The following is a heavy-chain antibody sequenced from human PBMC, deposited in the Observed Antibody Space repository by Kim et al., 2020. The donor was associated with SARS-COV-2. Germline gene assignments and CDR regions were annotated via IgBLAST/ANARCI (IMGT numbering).Heavy chain of an antibody. CDR2: TYYRSKWYN. D-gene: IGHD6-19*01. V-gene: IGHV6-1*01. J-gene: IGHJ4*02. Sequence: SQTLSLTCAISGDSVSSNSAAWNWIRQSPSRGLEWLGSTYYRSKWYNDYAVSVKSRITINPDTSKNQFSLQLNSVTPEDTAVYYCARDFPGGAVAGRYHFDYWGQGTLVTVSS. CDR1: GDSVSSNSAA. CDR3: ARDFPGGAVAGRYHFDY.